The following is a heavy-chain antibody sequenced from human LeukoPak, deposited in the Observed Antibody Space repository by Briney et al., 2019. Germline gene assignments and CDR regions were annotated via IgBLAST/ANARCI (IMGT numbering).Heavy chain of an antibody. CDR3: AKDPNGDYIGAFDM. CDR2: ISGSGDRT. CDR1: GFTFSSHW. Sequence: GGSLRLSCAASGFTFSSHWMHWVRQAPGKGLEWVSSISGSGDRTMYADSVKGRFTISRDNFKNTLYLQMNSLRAEDTALYHCAKDPNGDYIGAFDMWGQGTMVTVSS. J-gene: IGHJ3*02. D-gene: IGHD4-17*01. V-gene: IGHV3-23*01.